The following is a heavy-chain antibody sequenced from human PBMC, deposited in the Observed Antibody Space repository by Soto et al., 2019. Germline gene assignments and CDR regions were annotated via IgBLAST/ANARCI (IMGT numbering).Heavy chain of an antibody. J-gene: IGHJ6*02. Sequence: EVQLLESGGGLVKPGASLRLSCAASGFTFSSRAMSWVRQGPGRGLEWVSGISGSGANTYYADFVKGRFTISRDNSKNTLYLQMNSLRAEDTALYYCAKDSQQLVGDHYYYYGMDVWGQGTAVTVSS. CDR2: ISGSGANT. CDR3: AKDSQQLVGDHYYYYGMDV. D-gene: IGHD6-6*01. CDR1: GFTFSSRA. V-gene: IGHV3-23*01.